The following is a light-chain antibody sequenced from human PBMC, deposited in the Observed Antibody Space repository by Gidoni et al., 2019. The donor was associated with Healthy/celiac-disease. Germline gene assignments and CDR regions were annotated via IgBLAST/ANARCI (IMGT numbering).Light chain of an antibody. CDR2: GNS. CDR1: SSNIGAGYD. V-gene: IGLV1-40*01. J-gene: IGLJ2*01. CDR3: QSYDSSLSGDVV. Sequence: QSVLTQPPSVSGAQGQRVTISCTGSSSNIGAGYDVHWYQQLPGTAPKLPIYGNSNRPSGVPDRFSGSKSGTSTSLAITGLQAEDEADYYCQSYDSSLSGDVVFGGGTKLTVL.